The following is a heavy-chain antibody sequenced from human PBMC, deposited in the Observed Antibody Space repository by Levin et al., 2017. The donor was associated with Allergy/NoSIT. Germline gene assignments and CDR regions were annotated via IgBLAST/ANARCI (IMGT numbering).Heavy chain of an antibody. D-gene: IGHD3-10*01. V-gene: IGHV3-7*01. CDR3: ARRVRSGPEVDYFDY. CDR2: IKQDGSEK. CDR1: GFTFSSYW. J-gene: IGHJ4*02. Sequence: GGSLRLSCAASGFTFSSYWMSWVRQAPGKGLEWVANIKQDGSEKYYVDSVKGRFTISRDNAKNSLYLQMNSLRAEDTAVYYCARRVRSGPEVDYFDYWGQGTLVTVSS.